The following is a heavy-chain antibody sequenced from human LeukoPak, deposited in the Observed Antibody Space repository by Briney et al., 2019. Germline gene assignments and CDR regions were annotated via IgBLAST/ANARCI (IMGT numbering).Heavy chain of an antibody. D-gene: IGHD3-10*01. Sequence: PGGSLRLSCAASGFTFSSYAMSWVRQAPGKGLEWVSAISGSGGSTYYADSVKGRFTISRDNSENTLYLQMNSLRAEDTAVYYCAKTPIAIGSSTPFDYWGQGTLVTVSS. J-gene: IGHJ4*02. CDR1: GFTFSSYA. V-gene: IGHV3-23*01. CDR3: AKTPIAIGSSTPFDY. CDR2: ISGSGGST.